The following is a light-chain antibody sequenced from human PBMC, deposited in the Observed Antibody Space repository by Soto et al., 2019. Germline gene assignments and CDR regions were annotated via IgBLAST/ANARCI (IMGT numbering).Light chain of an antibody. CDR1: QAIRDY. Sequence: DIQMTQFPSAMSASVGDRVTITCRASQAIRDYLAWFQHKPGNVPKRLIYASTLQSGVPSRFSGSGSGTEFTLTMSGLQPEDFATYYGLHYHSYPRTFGRGTKVEIK. CDR2: AS. J-gene: IGKJ1*01. V-gene: IGKV1-17*03. CDR3: LHYHSYPRT.